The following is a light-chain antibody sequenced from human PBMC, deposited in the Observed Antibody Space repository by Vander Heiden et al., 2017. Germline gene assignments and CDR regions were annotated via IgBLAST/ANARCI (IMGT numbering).Light chain of an antibody. CDR2: EVS. Sequence: QSALTQPASVSGSPGQSTTISCTGTSSDVGSYNLFSWYQQHPGKAPKLMIYEVSKRPSGVSNRFSGSKSGNTASLTISGLQAEDEADYYCCSYAGSSTFVVFGGGTKLTVL. J-gene: IGLJ2*01. CDR1: SSDVGSYNL. V-gene: IGLV2-23*02. CDR3: CSYAGSSTFVV.